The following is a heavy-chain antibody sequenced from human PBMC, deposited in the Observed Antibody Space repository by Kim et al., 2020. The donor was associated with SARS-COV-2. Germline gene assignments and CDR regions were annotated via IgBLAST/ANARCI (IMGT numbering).Heavy chain of an antibody. J-gene: IGHJ5*02. D-gene: IGHD5-18*01. V-gene: IGHV3-9*01. Sequence: DSVKGRFTISRDNAKNSLYLQMNSLRAEDTALYYCAKGREIGYVDNWFDPWGQGTLVTVSS. CDR3: AKGREIGYVDNWFDP.